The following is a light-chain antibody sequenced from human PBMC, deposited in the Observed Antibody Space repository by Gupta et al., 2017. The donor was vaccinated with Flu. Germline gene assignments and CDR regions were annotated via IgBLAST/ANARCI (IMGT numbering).Light chain of an antibody. CDR2: DVD. CDR1: SSNVVGYSF. Sequence: QSALTPPPSASASPGQSVAITCTGTSSNVVGYSFVSLYQEHPGKAPTLLIYDVDNRPTGVLARFSGSKSGKTASLTVSGRQEEEEADYFCESYAGNNTVIFGGGTKLTVL. J-gene: IGLJ2*01. V-gene: IGLV2-8*01. CDR3: ESYAGNNTVI.